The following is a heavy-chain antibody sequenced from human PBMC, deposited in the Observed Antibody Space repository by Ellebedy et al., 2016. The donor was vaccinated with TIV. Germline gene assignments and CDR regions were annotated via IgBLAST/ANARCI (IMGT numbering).Heavy chain of an antibody. CDR2: IYYSGST. V-gene: IGHV4-31*03. Sequence: MPSETLSLTCTVSGGSINSGGYYWSWIRQHPGKGLEWIGYIYYSGSTYYNPSLKSRVTMSVDSSRNQFSLKLSSVTAADTAVFYCARTSYYDSSGYPLFDYWGQGTLVTVSS. D-gene: IGHD3-22*01. CDR1: GGSINSGGYY. CDR3: ARTSYYDSSGYPLFDY. J-gene: IGHJ4*02.